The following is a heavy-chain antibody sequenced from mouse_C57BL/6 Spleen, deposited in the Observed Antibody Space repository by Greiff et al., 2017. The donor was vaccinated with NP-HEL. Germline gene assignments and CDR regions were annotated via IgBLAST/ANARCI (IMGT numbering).Heavy chain of an antibody. CDR3: AILVTTSYYFDY. CDR1: GYTFTSYW. D-gene: IGHD2-2*01. J-gene: IGHJ2*01. Sequence: QVQLQQPGAELVKPGASVKVSCKASGYTFTSYWMHWVKQRPGQGLEWIGRIHPSDSDTTYNQKFQGQATLTADKSSSTAYMQLSSRTSEDSAVYFCAILVTTSYYFDYWGQGTTLTVSS. CDR2: IHPSDSDT. V-gene: IGHV1-74*01.